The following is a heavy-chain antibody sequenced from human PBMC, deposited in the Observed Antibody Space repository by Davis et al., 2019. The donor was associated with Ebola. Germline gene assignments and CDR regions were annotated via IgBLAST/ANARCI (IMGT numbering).Heavy chain of an antibody. CDR2: IYDTGST. Sequence: MPSETLSLTCTVSGGSITSSHWSWIRQSAGKGLEWIADIYDTGSTSYNPSLKSRVTISVDTSKNQFSLKLSSVTAADTAVYYCARGRRYSYGPPRYWGQGTLVTVSS. D-gene: IGHD5-18*01. V-gene: IGHV4-59*12. CDR1: GGSITSSH. CDR3: ARGRRYSYGPPRY. J-gene: IGHJ4*02.